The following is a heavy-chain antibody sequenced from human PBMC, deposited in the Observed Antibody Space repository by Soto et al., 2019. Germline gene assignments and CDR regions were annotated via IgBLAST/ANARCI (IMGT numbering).Heavy chain of an antibody. Sequence: TLSLPFGFSGCTITSGGYSRSWIRQPPGKGLEWIGYIYHSGGTYYNPSLKSRVTLSIDRTKKQFSLKLKSVTAADTAVYFCARTMATSGWFDAWGQGTLVTVSS. D-gene: IGHD5-12*01. CDR1: GCTITSGGYS. V-gene: IGHV4-30-2*01. CDR2: IYHSGGT. J-gene: IGHJ5*02. CDR3: ARTMATSGWFDA.